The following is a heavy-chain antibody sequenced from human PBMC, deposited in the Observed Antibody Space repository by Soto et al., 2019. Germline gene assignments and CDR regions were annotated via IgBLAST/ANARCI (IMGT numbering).Heavy chain of an antibody. CDR1: GGSISSEGYY. J-gene: IGHJ4*02. CDR2: IYYSGTT. CDR3: ARGRGYSYGPYYFDY. Sequence: SETLSLTCTVSGGSISSEGYYWSWFRQLPGKGLEWIGDIYYSGTTYHNPSLRSRLTISGDASKNQFSLKLSSVTDADTALYYCARGRGYSYGPYYFDYWCQGTLVTVSS. V-gene: IGHV4-31*03. D-gene: IGHD5-18*01.